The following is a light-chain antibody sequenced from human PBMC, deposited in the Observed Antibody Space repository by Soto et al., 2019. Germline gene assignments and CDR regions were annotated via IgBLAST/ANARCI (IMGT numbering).Light chain of an antibody. CDR1: QSIITN. J-gene: IGKJ1*01. CDR2: GPS. CDR3: QQYTHWPVWT. V-gene: IGKV3-15*01. Sequence: EILLTQSPATLSVSPVERVTLSCRASQSIITNLAWYQQKPGQAPRLLIYGPSTRATGVPARFSGSGSGTEFTLTISSLHSEDFAIYYCQQYTHWPVWTFGQGTKVDIK.